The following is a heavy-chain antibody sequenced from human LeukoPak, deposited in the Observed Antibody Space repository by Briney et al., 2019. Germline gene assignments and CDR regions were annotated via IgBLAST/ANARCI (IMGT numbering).Heavy chain of an antibody. V-gene: IGHV1-8*02. Sequence: ASVKVSCKASGYTFTSYDINWVRQATGQGLEWMGWMNPNSGNTGYAQKFQGRVTMTRNTSISTAYMELSSLRSEDTAVYYCARGLAAAGTRRYSKVYYMDVWGKGTTVTVSS. CDR1: GYTFTSYD. CDR2: MNPNSGNT. D-gene: IGHD6-13*01. CDR3: ARGLAAAGTRRYSKVYYMDV. J-gene: IGHJ6*03.